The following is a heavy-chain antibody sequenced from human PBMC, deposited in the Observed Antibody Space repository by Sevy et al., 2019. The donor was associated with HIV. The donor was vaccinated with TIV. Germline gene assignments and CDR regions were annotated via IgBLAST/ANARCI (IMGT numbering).Heavy chain of an antibody. CDR3: ARAPPVRSGDDSLNWLVP. D-gene: IGHD5-12*01. V-gene: IGHV4-59*12. CDR1: GGSISAYY. CDR2: IYYTGST. Sequence: SETLSLTCTVSGGSISAYYWSWLRQPPGKGLEYIGDIYYTGSTYYNPSLKSRVTISVDTSKNQFSLNLRSVTAVDTAVYYCARAPPVRSGDDSLNWLVPWGQGILVTVSS. J-gene: IGHJ5*02.